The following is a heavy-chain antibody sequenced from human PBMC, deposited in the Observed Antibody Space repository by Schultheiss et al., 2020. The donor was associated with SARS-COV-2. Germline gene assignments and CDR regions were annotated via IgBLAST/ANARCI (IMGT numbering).Heavy chain of an antibody. J-gene: IGHJ3*02. CDR3: ARWEGGSSEII. D-gene: IGHD3-22*01. V-gene: IGHV4-61*08. CDR2: IYYSGST. Sequence: SETLSLTCAVSGGSISSGGYYWSWIRQPPGKGLEWIGYIYYSGSTNYNPSLKSRVTISVDTSKNQFSLKLSSVTAADTAVYYCARWEGGSSEIIWGQGTMVTVSS. CDR1: GGSISSGGYY.